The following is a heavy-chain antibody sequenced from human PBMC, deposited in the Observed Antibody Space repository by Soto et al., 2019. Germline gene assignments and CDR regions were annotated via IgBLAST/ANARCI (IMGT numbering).Heavy chain of an antibody. D-gene: IGHD3-10*01. J-gene: IGHJ5*02. CDR2: IYHSGST. Sequence: QLQLQESGSGLVKPSQTLSLTCAVSGGSISSGGYSWSWIRQPPGKGLEWIGYIYHSGSTYYKPSPKSRVTISVDRSKNQFSLKLSSVTAADTAVYYCARGRITMVRGPSSNVNWFDPWGQGTLVTVSS. CDR3: ARGRITMVRGPSSNVNWFDP. V-gene: IGHV4-30-2*01. CDR1: GGSISSGGYS.